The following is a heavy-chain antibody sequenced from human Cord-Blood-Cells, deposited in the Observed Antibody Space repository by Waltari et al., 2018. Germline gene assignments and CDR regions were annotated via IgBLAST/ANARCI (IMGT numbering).Heavy chain of an antibody. V-gene: IGHV4-38-2*02. Sequence: QVQLQESGPGLVKPSETLSLTCAVSGYSISSGYYWGWIRQPPGKGLEWIGSIYHSGSTYYNPSLKSRVTISVDTSKNQFSLKLSSVTAADTAVYYCARDAGGSLYCGGDCYDYFDYWGQGTLVTVSS. CDR1: GYSISSGYY. CDR2: IYHSGST. CDR3: ARDAGGSLYCGGDCYDYFDY. J-gene: IGHJ4*02. D-gene: IGHD2-21*01.